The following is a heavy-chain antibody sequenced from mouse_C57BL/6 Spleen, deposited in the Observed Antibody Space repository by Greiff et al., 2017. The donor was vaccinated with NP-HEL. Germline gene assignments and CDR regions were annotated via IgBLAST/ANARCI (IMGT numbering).Heavy chain of an antibody. CDR1: GFTFSDYG. CDR3: ARQAGLGYFDV. V-gene: IGHV5-15*01. J-gene: IGHJ1*03. CDR2: ISNLAYSI. Sequence: EVNVVESGGGLVQPGGSLKLSCAASGFTFSDYGMAWVRQAPRKGPEWVAFISNLAYSIYYADNVTGRFTISRENAKNTLYLEMSSLRSEDTAMYYCARQAGLGYFDVWGTGTTVTVSS.